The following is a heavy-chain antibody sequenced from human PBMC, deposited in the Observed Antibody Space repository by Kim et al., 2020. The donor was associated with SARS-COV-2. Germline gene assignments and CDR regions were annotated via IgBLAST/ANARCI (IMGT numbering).Heavy chain of an antibody. D-gene: IGHD3-10*01. CDR3: ARGSGWFGDR. J-gene: IGHJ4*02. CDR2: ST. V-gene: IGHV4-34*01. Sequence: STNSSPSLKSRVTISVDTSKNQFSLKLSSVTAADTAVYYCARGSGWFGDRWGQGTLVTVSS.